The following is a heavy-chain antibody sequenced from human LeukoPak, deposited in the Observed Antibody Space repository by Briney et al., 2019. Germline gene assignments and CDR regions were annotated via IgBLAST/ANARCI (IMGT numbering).Heavy chain of an antibody. CDR2: ISGSGSST. CDR1: GFTFSTYA. CDR3: AKEMATIRAFDL. D-gene: IGHD5-24*01. V-gene: IGHV3-23*01. J-gene: IGHJ3*01. Sequence: PGGSLRLSCAASGFTFSTYAMSWVRQAPGKGLEWVSVISGSGSSTYYADSVKGRFTISRDNSKNTLYLQMNSLRAEDTAGYYWAKEMATIRAFDLGSQGTMVTVSS.